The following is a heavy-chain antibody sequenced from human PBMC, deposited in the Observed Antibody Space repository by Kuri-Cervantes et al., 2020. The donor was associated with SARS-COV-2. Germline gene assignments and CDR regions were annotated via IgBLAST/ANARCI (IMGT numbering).Heavy chain of an antibody. D-gene: IGHD3-3*01. CDR2: MNPNSGNT. V-gene: IGHV1-8*02. J-gene: IGHJ6*03. Sequence: ASVKVSCKASGYTFTSYGINWVRQATGQGLEWMGWMNPNSGNTGYAQKFQGRVTMTRNTSISTAYMELSSLRSEDTAAYYCARGFTYYDFWSGYYIRGSLNYYYYYYMDVWGKGTTVTVSS. CDR3: ARGFTYYDFWSGYYIRGSLNYYYYYYMDV. CDR1: GYTFTSYG.